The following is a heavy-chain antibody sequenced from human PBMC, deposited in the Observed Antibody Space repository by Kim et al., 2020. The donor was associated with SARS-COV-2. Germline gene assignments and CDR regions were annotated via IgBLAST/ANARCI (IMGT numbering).Heavy chain of an antibody. J-gene: IGHJ4*02. D-gene: IGHD2-21*02. V-gene: IGHV3-33*01. CDR1: GFTFSSYG. CDR2: IWYDGSNK. CDR3: ARDFGAVLVTLDY. Sequence: GGSLRLSCAASGFTFSSYGMHWVRQAPGKGLEWVAVIWYDGSNKYYADSVKGRFTISRDNSKNTLYLQMNSLRAEDTAVYYCARDFGAVLVTLDYWGQGTLVTVSS.